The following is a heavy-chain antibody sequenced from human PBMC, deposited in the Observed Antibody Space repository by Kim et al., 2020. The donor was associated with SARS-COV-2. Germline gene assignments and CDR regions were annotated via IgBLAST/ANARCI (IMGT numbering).Heavy chain of an antibody. J-gene: IGHJ4*02. V-gene: IGHV4-59*01. D-gene: IGHD7-27*01. Sequence: SPTYNPSLKSRVTISVDTSKNQFSLKLSSVTAADTAVYYCAREELGMGLHWGQGTLVTVSS. CDR2: SP. CDR3: AREELGMGLH.